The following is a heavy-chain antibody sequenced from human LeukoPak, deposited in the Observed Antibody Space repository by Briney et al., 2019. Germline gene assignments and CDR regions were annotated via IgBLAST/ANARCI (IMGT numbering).Heavy chain of an antibody. Sequence: ASVKVSCKASGGTFSSYAISWVRQAPGQGLEWMGGIIPIFGTANYAQKFQGRVTITADKSTSTAYMELSSLRSEDTAVYYCARVNYRPIIKFFDYRGQGTLVTVSS. V-gene: IGHV1-69*06. CDR2: IIPIFGTA. CDR3: ARVNYRPIIKFFDY. J-gene: IGHJ4*02. CDR1: GGTFSSYA. D-gene: IGHD4-11*01.